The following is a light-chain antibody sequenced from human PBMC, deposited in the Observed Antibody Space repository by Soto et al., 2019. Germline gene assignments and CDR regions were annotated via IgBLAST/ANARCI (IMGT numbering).Light chain of an antibody. CDR1: QSVSSNY. V-gene: IGKV3-20*01. J-gene: IGKJ3*01. CDR2: GAS. Sequence: EIVLTQSPGTLSVSPGERVTLSCRASQSVSSNYLAWYQQRPGQAPRLLIFGASYRATGIPGRFSGSGSGTDFTLTISRLEPEDFAVYYCQQYSTSPPEFTFGPGTKVDSK. CDR3: QQYSTSPPEFT.